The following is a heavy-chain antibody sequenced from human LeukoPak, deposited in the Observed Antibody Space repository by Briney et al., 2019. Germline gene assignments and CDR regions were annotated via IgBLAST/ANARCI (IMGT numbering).Heavy chain of an antibody. J-gene: IGHJ4*02. Sequence: GGLRLSCASSGFTFSDYYMSWIRQAPGKGLEWVSYISSSGSTIYYADSVKGRFTISRDNAKNSLYLQMNSLRAEDTAVYYCARWGWASGFDFDYWGQGTLVTVSS. V-gene: IGHV3-11*04. CDR2: ISSSGSTI. CDR1: GFTFSDYY. CDR3: ARWGWASGFDFDY. D-gene: IGHD3-16*01.